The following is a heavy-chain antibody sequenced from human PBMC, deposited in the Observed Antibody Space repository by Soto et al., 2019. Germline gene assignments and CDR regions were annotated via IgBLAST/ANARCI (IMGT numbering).Heavy chain of an antibody. Sequence: SETLCLTCAVYGGSFSGYYWSWIRQPPGKGLEWIGEINHSGSTNYNPSLKSRVTISVDTSKNQFSLKLSSVTAADTAVYYCATGIAEALDYWGQGTLVTVSS. CDR3: ATGIAEALDY. V-gene: IGHV4-34*01. CDR1: GGSFSGYY. J-gene: IGHJ4*02. D-gene: IGHD6-13*01. CDR2: INHSGST.